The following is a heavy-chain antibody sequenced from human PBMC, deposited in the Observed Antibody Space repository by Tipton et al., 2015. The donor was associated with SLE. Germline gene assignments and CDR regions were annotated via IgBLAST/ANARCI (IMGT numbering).Heavy chain of an antibody. V-gene: IGHV3-30*04. D-gene: IGHD1-26*01. J-gene: IGHJ4*02. CDR2: ISYDGSNK. CDR1: GFAFSSYA. CDR3: ARDEGSGSYYEGLDY. Sequence: SLRLSCTASGFAFSSYAMHWVRQAPGKGLEWVAVISYDGSNKYYADSVKGRLTISRDNSKNTLYLQMNSLRAEDTAVYYCARDEGSGSYYEGLDYWGQGTLVTVSS.